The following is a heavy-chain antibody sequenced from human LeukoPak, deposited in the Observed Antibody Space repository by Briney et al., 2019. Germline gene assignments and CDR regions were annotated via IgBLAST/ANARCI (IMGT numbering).Heavy chain of an antibody. CDR1: GYRFTSYW. CDR3: ARQKGEWELLRLRKTYYFDY. J-gene: IGHJ4*02. CDR2: IYPGDSDT. V-gene: IGHV5-51*01. Sequence: GASLKISCKGSGYRFTSYWIGWVRQMPGKGLEWMGIIYPGDSDTRYSPSFQGQVTISADKSISTAYLQWSSLKASDTAMYYCARQKGEWELLRLRKTYYFDYWGQGTLVTVSS. D-gene: IGHD1-26*01.